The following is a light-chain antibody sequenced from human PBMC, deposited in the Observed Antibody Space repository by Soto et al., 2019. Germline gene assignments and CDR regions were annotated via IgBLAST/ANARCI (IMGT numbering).Light chain of an antibody. CDR3: QQSYSSPRT. CDR2: AAS. Sequence: DIQLTQSPSSLSASVGDRVTIACRASQTISGYLNWYQQKPGKAPKLLIYAASSLQSGVPSRFSVSGSGTDFTLTISTLQPEDFATYYCQQSYSSPRTFGQGTNLEIK. CDR1: QTISGY. V-gene: IGKV1-39*01. J-gene: IGKJ2*01.